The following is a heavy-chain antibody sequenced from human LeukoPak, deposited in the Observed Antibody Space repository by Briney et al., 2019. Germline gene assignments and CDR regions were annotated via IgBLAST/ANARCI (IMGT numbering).Heavy chain of an antibody. J-gene: IGHJ4*02. CDR2: IKQDGNEK. Sequence: PGGSLRLSCVASGFTFGKYWMSWVRQAPGKGLEWVANIKQDGNEKHYVDSVKGRFSISRDNAKNSLYLQMNSLRAEDTALYYCAKLYDSSSAIFDYWGQGTLVTVSS. V-gene: IGHV3-7*03. CDR3: AKLYDSSSAIFDY. CDR1: GFTFGKYW. D-gene: IGHD6-6*01.